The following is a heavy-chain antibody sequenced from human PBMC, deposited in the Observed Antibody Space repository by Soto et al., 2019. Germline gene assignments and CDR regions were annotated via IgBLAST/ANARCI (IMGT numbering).Heavy chain of an antibody. CDR1: GGSISSGGYY. CDR2: IHYSGST. Sequence: PSETLSLTCTVSGGSISSGGYYWSWIRQHPGKGLEWIGYIHYSGSTYYNPSLKSRVTISVDTSKNQFSLKLSSVTAADTAVYYCARVRYCSGGSCYPRFDPWGQGTPVTVSS. J-gene: IGHJ5*02. CDR3: ARVRYCSGGSCYPRFDP. V-gene: IGHV4-31*03. D-gene: IGHD2-15*01.